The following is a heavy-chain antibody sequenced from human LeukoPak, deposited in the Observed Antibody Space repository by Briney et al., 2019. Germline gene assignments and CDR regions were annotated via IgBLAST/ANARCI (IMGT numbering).Heavy chain of an antibody. V-gene: IGHV3-21*01. J-gene: IGHJ4*02. CDR3: ARDPPRCSGGSCYLDY. Sequence: GGSLRLSCAASGSTFSSYSMNWVRQAPGKGLEWVSSISSSSSYIYYADSVKGRFTISRDNAKNSLYLQMNSLRAEDTAVYYCARDPPRCSGGSCYLDYWGQGTLVTVSS. D-gene: IGHD2-15*01. CDR1: GSTFSSYS. CDR2: ISSSSSYI.